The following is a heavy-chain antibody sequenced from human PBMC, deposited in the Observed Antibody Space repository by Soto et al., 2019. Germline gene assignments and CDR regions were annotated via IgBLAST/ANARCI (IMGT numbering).Heavy chain of an antibody. J-gene: IGHJ4*02. CDR1: GFPFSSYC. V-gene: IGHV3-33*01. CDR3: ASSIN. Sequence: QVQLVESGGGVVQPGRSLRLSCAASGFPFSSYCMHWVRQAPGKGLDWVAVIWYDGSNKDYAESVKGRFTISRDNSKNTLYLQMNSLRADDTAVYYCASSINWGQGTLVTVSS. CDR2: IWYDGSNK.